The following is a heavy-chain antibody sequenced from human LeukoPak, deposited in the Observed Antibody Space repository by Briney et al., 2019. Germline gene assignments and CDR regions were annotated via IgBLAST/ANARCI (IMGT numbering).Heavy chain of an antibody. Sequence: PGGSLRLSCAASGFTFSSYGMHWVRQAPGKGLEWVAFIRYDGSNKYYADSVKGRFTISRDNSKNTLYLQMNSLRAEDTAVYYCARVGYCSSTSCYYYYYMDVWGKGTTVTISS. CDR2: IRYDGSNK. D-gene: IGHD2-2*01. CDR3: ARVGYCSSTSCYYYYYMDV. CDR1: GFTFSSYG. J-gene: IGHJ6*03. V-gene: IGHV3-30*02.